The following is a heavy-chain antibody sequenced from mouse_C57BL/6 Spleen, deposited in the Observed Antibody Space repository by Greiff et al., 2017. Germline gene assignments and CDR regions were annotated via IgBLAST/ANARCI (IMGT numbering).Heavy chain of an antibody. CDR3: TRHSNYVFAY. CDR2: IDPETGGT. J-gene: IGHJ3*01. Sequence: VQLVESGAELVRPGASVTLSCKASGYTFTDYEMHWVKQTPVHGLEWIGAIDPETGGTAYNQKFKGKAILTADKSSSTAYMELRSLTSEDSAVYYCTRHSNYVFAYWGQGTLVTVSA. V-gene: IGHV1-15*01. D-gene: IGHD2-5*01. CDR1: GYTFTDYE.